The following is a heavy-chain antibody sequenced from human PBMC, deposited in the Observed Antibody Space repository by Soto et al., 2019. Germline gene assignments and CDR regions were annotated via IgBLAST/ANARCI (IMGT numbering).Heavy chain of an antibody. J-gene: IGHJ5*02. CDR1: GGSISSNDFY. CDR2: ISYSGNT. V-gene: IGHV4-31*03. Sequence: QVQLQESGPGLVKPSQTLSLTCIVSGGSISSNDFYWSWIRQHPGKGLEWIGYISYSGNTYYNPTLKSRDTILVDTSKNQFSLKVSTVTAADTAVDYCARLSGSGQSWFDPWGQGTLVTVSS. CDR3: ARLSGSGQSWFDP. D-gene: IGHD6-13*01.